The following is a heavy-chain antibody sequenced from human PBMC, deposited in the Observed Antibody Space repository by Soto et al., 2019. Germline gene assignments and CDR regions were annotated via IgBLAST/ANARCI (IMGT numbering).Heavy chain of an antibody. CDR1: GGSISCYY. CDR2: IYYSGST. J-gene: IGHJ4*02. D-gene: IGHD3-22*01. Sequence: PSETLSLTCTVSGGSISCYYWSWIRPPPGKGLEWIGYIYYSGSTNYNPSLKSRVTISVDTSKNQFSLKLSSVTAADTVVYYCARDGYYYDSSGYQRVYYFDYWGQGTLVTVSS. CDR3: ARDGYYYDSSGYQRVYYFDY. V-gene: IGHV4-59*01.